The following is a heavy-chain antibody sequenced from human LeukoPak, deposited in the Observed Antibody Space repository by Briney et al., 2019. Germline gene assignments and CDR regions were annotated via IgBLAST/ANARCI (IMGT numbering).Heavy chain of an antibody. CDR1: GGSISTTTNS. D-gene: IGHD1-26*01. CDR3: ARRPIVGSTGFYFDP. V-gene: IGHV4-39*01. J-gene: IGHJ5*02. Sequence: SETLSLTCNVSGGSISTTTNSWGWAWIRQRPTKGLEWIGSIYYGGSPYYTSSLKSRVTISVDTSKNQFSLKLASLTAADTAVYYCARRPIVGSTGFYFDPWGQGTLVTVSS. CDR2: IYYGGSP.